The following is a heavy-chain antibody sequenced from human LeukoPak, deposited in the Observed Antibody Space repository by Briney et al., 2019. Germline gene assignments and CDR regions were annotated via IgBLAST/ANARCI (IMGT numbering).Heavy chain of an antibody. Sequence: GGSLRLSCAASEFTFSNYWMHWVRQAPGKGLVWVSRIKTDGSSTNYADSVKGRFTISRDNAKNTLYLQMNSLRAEDTAVYYCARVDSSGYSRTFDIWGQGTMVTVSS. J-gene: IGHJ3*02. D-gene: IGHD3-22*01. CDR2: IKTDGSST. CDR1: EFTFSNYW. V-gene: IGHV3-74*01. CDR3: ARVDSSGYSRTFDI.